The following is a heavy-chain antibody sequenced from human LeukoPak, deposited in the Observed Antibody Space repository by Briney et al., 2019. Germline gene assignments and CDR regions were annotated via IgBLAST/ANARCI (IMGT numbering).Heavy chain of an antibody. D-gene: IGHD2-2*01. V-gene: IGHV4-34*01. CDR2: INHSGST. CDR1: GGSFSGYY. Sequence: NPSETLSLTCAVYGGSFSGYYWSWIRQRPGKGLEWIGEINHSGSTNYNPSLKSRVTISVDTSKNQFSLKLSSVTAADTAVYYRARGRRRGVVVPAASNYFDYWGQGTLVTVSS. CDR3: ARGRRRGVVVPAASNYFDY. J-gene: IGHJ4*02.